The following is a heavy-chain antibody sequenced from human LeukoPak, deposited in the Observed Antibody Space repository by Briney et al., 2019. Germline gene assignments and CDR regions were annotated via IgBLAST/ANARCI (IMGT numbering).Heavy chain of an antibody. CDR1: GFTFDDYA. CDR2: ISWNSGSI. V-gene: IGHV3-9*01. D-gene: IGHD5-12*01. Sequence: GGSLRLSCAASGFTFDDYAMHWVRQAPGKGLEWVSGISWNSGSIGYADSVKGRFTISRDNAKSSLYLQMNSLRAEGTALYYCAKAMGSRSGYAIDYWGQGTLVTVSS. CDR3: AKAMGSRSGYAIDY. J-gene: IGHJ4*02.